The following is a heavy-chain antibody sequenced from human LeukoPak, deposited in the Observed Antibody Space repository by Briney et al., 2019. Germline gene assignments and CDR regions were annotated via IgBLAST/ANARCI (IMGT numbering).Heavy chain of an antibody. CDR3: AKDQSSSWVLFDY. V-gene: IGHV3-30*18. J-gene: IGHJ4*02. CDR2: ISYDGSNK. Sequence: GGSLRLSCAASGFTFSSYGMHWVRQAPGKGLEWVAVISYDGSNKYYADSVKGRFTISRDNSKNTLYLQMNSLRAEDTAVYYCAKDQSSSWVLFDYWGQGTLVTVSS. CDR1: GFTFSSYG. D-gene: IGHD6-13*01.